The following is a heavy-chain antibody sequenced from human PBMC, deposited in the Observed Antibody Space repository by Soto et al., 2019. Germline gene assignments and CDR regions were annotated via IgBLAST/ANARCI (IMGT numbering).Heavy chain of an antibody. V-gene: IGHV3-30-3*01. CDR2: ISSDGGNR. Sequence: HPGGSLRRSCAAPGFTFTYYALHWVRQAPGKGLEWVTVISSDGGNRYYADSVKGRFTISRDNSKNTLYLQMNSLRVEDTAIYICAHLAGLSHTDDFWGQGTPVTVSS. D-gene: IGHD5-18*01. CDR3: AHLAGLSHTDDF. CDR1: GFTFTYYA. J-gene: IGHJ4*02.